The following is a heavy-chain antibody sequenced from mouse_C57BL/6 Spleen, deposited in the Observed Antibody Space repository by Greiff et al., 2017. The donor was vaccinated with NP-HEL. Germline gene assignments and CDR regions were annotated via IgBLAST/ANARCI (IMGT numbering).Heavy chain of an antibody. Sequence: QVQLQQSGPELVKPGASVKISCKASGYAFSSSWMNWVKQRPGKGLEWIGRIYPGDGDTNYNGKFKGKATLTADKSSSTAYMQLSSLTSEDSAVYFCARDDDGYGTWFAYWGQGTLVTVSA. CDR3: ARDDDGYGTWFAY. V-gene: IGHV1-82*01. CDR2: IYPGDGDT. J-gene: IGHJ3*01. CDR1: GYAFSSSW. D-gene: IGHD2-3*01.